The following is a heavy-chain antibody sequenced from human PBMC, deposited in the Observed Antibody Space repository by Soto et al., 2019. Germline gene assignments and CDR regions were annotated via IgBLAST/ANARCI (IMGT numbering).Heavy chain of an antibody. J-gene: IGHJ6*03. V-gene: IGHV5-51*01. CDR1: GYSFTSYW. CDR2: IYPGDSDT. CDR3: ARHMIIAARPNDYYYYYMDV. Sequence: GESLKISCKGSGYSFTSYWIGWVRQMPGKGLEWMGIIYPGDSDTRYSPSFQGQVTISADKSISTAYLQWSSLKASDTAMYYCARHMIIAARPNDYYYYYMDVWGKGTTVTVSS. D-gene: IGHD6-6*01.